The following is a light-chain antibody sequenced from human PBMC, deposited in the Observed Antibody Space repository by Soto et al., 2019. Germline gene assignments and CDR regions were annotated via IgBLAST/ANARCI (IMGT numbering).Light chain of an antibody. Sequence: QSVLTQPPSVSGAPGQRVTISCTGSSSNIGTGYDVHWYQQLPGTAPNLLIYANNNRPSGVPDRFSGSKSGTSASLAITGLQAEDEADYYCQSYDSSLTGRYGFGTGTKVTVL. J-gene: IGLJ1*01. V-gene: IGLV1-40*01. CDR2: ANN. CDR1: SSNIGTGYD. CDR3: QSYDSSLTGRYG.